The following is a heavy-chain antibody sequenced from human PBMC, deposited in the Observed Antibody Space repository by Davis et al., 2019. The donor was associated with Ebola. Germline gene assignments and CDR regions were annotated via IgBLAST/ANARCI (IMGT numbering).Heavy chain of an antibody. V-gene: IGHV4-39*07. D-gene: IGHD4-23*01. CDR1: GGSISSSSYY. CDR3: ARPLTITVGNFGH. CDR2: IYYSGST. Sequence: MPSETLSLTCTVSGGSISSSSYYWGWIRQPPGKGLEWIGSIYYSGSTNYNPSLKSRVTISVDTSKNQFSLKLNSVTAADTAVYYCARPLTITVGNFGHWGQGILVTVSS. J-gene: IGHJ4*02.